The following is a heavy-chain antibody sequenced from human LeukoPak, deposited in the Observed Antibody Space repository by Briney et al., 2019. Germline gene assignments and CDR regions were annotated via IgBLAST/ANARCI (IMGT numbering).Heavy chain of an antibody. D-gene: IGHD2-2*01. V-gene: IGHV1-2*02. J-gene: IGHJ5*02. CDR2: INPNSGGT. CDR1: GYTFTGYY. Sequence: GASVKVSCKASGYTFTGYYMHWVRQAPGQGLEWMGWINPNSGGTNYAQKFQGRVTMTRDTSISTAYMELSRLRSDDTAVYYCARDVATLGYCSSTSCYLNWFDPWGQGTLVTVSS. CDR3: ARDVATLGYCSSTSCYLNWFDP.